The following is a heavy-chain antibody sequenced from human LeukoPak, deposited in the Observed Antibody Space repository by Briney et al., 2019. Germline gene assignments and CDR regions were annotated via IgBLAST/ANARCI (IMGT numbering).Heavy chain of an antibody. CDR2: VKSKTDGGTT. D-gene: IGHD6-13*01. J-gene: IGHJ4*02. CDR3: TTAFTSSSAVGTFSGFAY. CDR1: GFTFNNAW. Sequence: PGGSLRLSCAASGFTFNNAWISWVRQAPGKGLEWVGRVKSKTDGGTTDHAAPVRGRFTISRDDSKNTLYLQMNRLKSEDTAVYYCTTAFTSSSAVGTFSGFAYWGQGTLVTVSS. V-gene: IGHV3-15*01.